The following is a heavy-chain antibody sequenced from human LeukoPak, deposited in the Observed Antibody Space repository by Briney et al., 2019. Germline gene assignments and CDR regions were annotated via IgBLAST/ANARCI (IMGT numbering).Heavy chain of an antibody. V-gene: IGHV4-59*01. CDR3: ARERYSGYDSDYFDY. CDR1: GRSISIYY. Sequence: SETLSLTCTLSGRSISIYYWSWIRQPPGKRLEWIGYIYYSGSTNHNPSLNSRVTISVDTSKNQFSLKLSSVTAADTAVYYCARERYSGYDSDYFDYWGQGTLVTVSS. D-gene: IGHD5-12*01. J-gene: IGHJ4*02. CDR2: IYYSGST.